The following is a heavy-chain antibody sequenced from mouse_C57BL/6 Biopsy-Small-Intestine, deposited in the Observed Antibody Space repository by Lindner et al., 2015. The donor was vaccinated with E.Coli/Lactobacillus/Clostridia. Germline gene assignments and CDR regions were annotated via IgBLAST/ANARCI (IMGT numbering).Heavy chain of an antibody. J-gene: IGHJ2*01. CDR1: EGGSLSVTM. CDR2: ISSGSSTI. V-gene: IGHV5-17*01. CDR3: ARGNDGSFDY. Sequence: QLQEVWGRALVKPGGSLKLSCAASEGGSLSVTMECTGFVRLQRRGVEWVAYISSGSSTIYYADTVKGRFTISRDNAKNTLFLQMTSLRSEDTAMYYCARGNDGSFDYWGQGTTLTVSS. D-gene: IGHD2-3*01.